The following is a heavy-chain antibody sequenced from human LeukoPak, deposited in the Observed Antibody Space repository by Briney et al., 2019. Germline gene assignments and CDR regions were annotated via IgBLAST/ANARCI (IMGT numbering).Heavy chain of an antibody. Sequence: GASVKVSCKVSGYTLTELSMHWVRQAPGKGLEWMGGFDPEDGETIYAQKFQGRVTMTEDTSTDTAYMELSSLRSEDTAVYYCARRSYYDSSGYRSYWYFDLWGRGTLVAVSS. D-gene: IGHD3-22*01. CDR3: ARRSYYDSSGYRSYWYFDL. CDR2: FDPEDGET. V-gene: IGHV1-24*01. CDR1: GYTLTELS. J-gene: IGHJ2*01.